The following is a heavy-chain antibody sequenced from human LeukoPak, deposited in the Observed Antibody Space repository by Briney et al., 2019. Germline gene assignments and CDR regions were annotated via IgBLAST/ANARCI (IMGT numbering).Heavy chain of an antibody. CDR2: IYTSGST. V-gene: IGHV4-61*02. D-gene: IGHD1-26*01. CDR1: GGSISSGSYY. Sequence: SQTLSLTCTVSGGSISSGSYYWSWIRQPPGKGLEWIGRIYTSGSTNYNPSLKSRVTMSVDTSKNQFSLKLSSVTAADTAVYYCAREGGYYYMDVWGKGTTVTVSS. CDR3: AREGGYYYMDV. J-gene: IGHJ6*03.